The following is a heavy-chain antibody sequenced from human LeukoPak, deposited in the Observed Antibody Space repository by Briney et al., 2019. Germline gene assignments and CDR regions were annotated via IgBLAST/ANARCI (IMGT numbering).Heavy chain of an antibody. J-gene: IGHJ4*02. D-gene: IGHD3-3*01. Sequence: SETLSLTCAVYGGSFSGYYWSWIRQPPGKGLEWIGEINHSGSTNYNPSLKSRVTISVDTSKNQFSLKLSSVTAADTAVYYCARERGGPYDFWSGYKYWGQGTLVTASS. CDR1: GGSFSGYY. CDR2: INHSGST. CDR3: ARERGGPYDFWSGYKY. V-gene: IGHV4-34*01.